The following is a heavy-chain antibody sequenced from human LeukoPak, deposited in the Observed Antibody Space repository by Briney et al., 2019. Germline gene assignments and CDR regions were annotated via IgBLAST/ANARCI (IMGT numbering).Heavy chain of an antibody. Sequence: ASVKVSCKASGGTFSSYAISWVRQAPGQGLEWMGGIIPIFGTANYAQKFQGRVTITTDESTSTAYMELSSLRSEDTAVYYCARAGMVATTRRYYYYYMDVWGKGTTVTVSS. CDR2: IIPIFGTA. D-gene: IGHD5-12*01. J-gene: IGHJ6*03. V-gene: IGHV1-69*05. CDR1: GGTFSSYA. CDR3: ARAGMVATTRRYYYYYMDV.